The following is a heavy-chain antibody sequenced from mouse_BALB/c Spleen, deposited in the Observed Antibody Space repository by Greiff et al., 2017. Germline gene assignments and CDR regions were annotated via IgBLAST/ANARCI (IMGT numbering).Heavy chain of an antibody. V-gene: IGHV3-2*02. CDR1: GYSITSDYA. CDR3: ARLGLTAAWFAY. Sequence: EVKLMESGPGLVKPSQSLSLTCTVTGYSITSDYAWNWIRQFPGNKLEWMGYISYSGSTSYNPSLKSRISITRDTSKNQFFLQLNSVTTEDTATYYCARLGLTAAWFAYWGQGTLVTVSA. J-gene: IGHJ3*01. CDR2: ISYSGST. D-gene: IGHD4-1*01.